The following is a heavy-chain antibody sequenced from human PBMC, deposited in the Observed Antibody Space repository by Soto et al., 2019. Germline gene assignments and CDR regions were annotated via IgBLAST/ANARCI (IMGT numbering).Heavy chain of an antibody. J-gene: IGHJ4*02. CDR2: IYPGDSDT. Sequence: PGESLKISCKGSGYSFTSYWIGWVRQMPGKGLEWMGIIYPGDSDTRYSPSFQGQVTISADKSISTAYLQWSSLKASDTAMYYCARNRVPAAGTSPFDYWGQGTLVTVSS. V-gene: IGHV5-51*01. D-gene: IGHD6-13*01. CDR1: GYSFTSYW. CDR3: ARNRVPAAGTSPFDY.